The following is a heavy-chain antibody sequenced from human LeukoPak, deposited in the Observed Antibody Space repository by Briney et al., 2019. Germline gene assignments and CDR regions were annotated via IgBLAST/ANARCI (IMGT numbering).Heavy chain of an antibody. J-gene: IGHJ4*02. V-gene: IGHV3-21*04. CDR2: LSSSSSYI. D-gene: IGHD5-24*01. CDR1: GFTFSNFG. CDR3: AKDRGDGYNHFDY. Sequence: GGSLRLSCAASGFTFSNFGMNWVRQAPGKGLEWVSFLSSSSSYIYYADSVKGRFTISRDNAKNSLYLQMNSLRTEDTALYYCAKDRGDGYNHFDYWGQGTLVTVSS.